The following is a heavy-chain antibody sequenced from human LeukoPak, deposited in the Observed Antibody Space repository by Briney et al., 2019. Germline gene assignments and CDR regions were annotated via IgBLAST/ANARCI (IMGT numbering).Heavy chain of an antibody. Sequence: GGSLRLSCAASGFTFSSYWMHWVRQAPGKGLVWVSHINSDGSSTSYADSVKGRFTISRDNAKNTLYLQMNSLRAEDTAVYYCARGELYSSSSLGIGYWGQGTLVTVSS. J-gene: IGHJ4*02. D-gene: IGHD6-6*01. V-gene: IGHV3-74*01. CDR3: ARGELYSSSSLGIGY. CDR1: GFTFSSYW. CDR2: INSDGSST.